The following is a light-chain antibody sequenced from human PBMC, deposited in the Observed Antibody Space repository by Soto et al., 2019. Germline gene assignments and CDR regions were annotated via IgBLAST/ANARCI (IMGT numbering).Light chain of an antibody. CDR3: QQYNYYST. Sequence: DIQMTQSPSTLSASVGDRVTITCRASQSISSWLAWYQQKPGKAPKLLIYDASSLESGVPSRFSGSGSATEFTLTISSLQPDDFATYYCQQYNYYSTFAQGTKVDIK. CDR2: DAS. V-gene: IGKV1-5*01. CDR1: QSISSW. J-gene: IGKJ1*01.